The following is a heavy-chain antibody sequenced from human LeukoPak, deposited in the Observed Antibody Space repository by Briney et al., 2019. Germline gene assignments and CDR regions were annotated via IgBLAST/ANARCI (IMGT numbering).Heavy chain of an antibody. Sequence: GGSLRLSCAASRFTFSDYYMSWIRQAPGKGLEWVSYISSSGSTIYYADSVKGRLTISRDNAKNSLYLQMNSLRAEDTAVYYCARATYGGNSMYGYWGQGTLVTVSS. D-gene: IGHD4-23*01. CDR2: ISSSGSTI. V-gene: IGHV3-11*04. CDR1: RFTFSDYY. J-gene: IGHJ4*02. CDR3: ARATYGGNSMYGY.